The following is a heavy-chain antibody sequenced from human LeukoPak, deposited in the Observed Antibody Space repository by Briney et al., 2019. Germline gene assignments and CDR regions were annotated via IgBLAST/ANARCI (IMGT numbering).Heavy chain of an antibody. CDR3: ASGYCSGGSCLTHFHF. V-gene: IGHV1-69*05. CDR1: GGTFSNSA. Sequence: SVKVSCKASGGTFSNSAISWVRQAPGQGLQWMGRIIPIFGTSNYAQKFQGRVTITTDESTSTAYMELSSLRSEDTAVYYCASGYCSGGSCLTHFHFWGQGTLVTVSS. J-gene: IGHJ4*02. CDR2: IIPIFGTS. D-gene: IGHD2-15*01.